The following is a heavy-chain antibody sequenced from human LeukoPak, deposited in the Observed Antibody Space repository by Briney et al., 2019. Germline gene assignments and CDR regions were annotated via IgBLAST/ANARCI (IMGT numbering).Heavy chain of an antibody. J-gene: IGHJ6*02. CDR3: HQYCGGDCPLYYYYGMDV. D-gene: IGHD2-21*02. CDR2: SNHSGST. V-gene: IGHV4-34*01. Sequence: SETLSLTCAVYGGSFSGEYWSWIPHPPGKGLEWSGESNHSGSTNYNPSLKSRVTISVDTSKNQFSLKLSSVTAADTAVYYCHQYCGGDCPLYYYYGMDVWGQGTTVTVSS. CDR1: GGSFSGEY.